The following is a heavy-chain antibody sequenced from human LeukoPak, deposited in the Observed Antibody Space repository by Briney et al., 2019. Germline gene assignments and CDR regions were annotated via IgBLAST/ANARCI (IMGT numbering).Heavy chain of an antibody. D-gene: IGHD5-12*01. J-gene: IGHJ5*02. Sequence: GGSLRLSCAASGFTFSNYWMHWVRQAAGKGLGWVSRINTDGSSTDYADSVKGRFTISRDNAKNTLYLQMNSLRAEDTAVYYCARDLDGYRSGNGAWGQGTLVTVSS. CDR3: ARDLDGYRSGNGA. V-gene: IGHV3-74*01. CDR1: GFTFSNYW. CDR2: INTDGSST.